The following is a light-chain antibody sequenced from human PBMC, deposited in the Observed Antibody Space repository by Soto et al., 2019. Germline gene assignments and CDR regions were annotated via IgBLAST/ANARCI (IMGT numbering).Light chain of an antibody. Sequence: DIQMTQYPSTLSASVGDRVTITCRASQSISSWLAWYQQKPGKAPKLRIYKASSLESGVPSRFSGSGSGTEFTLTISSLQPDDFAAYYCQQYNSYPWTFGQGTKVEIK. V-gene: IGKV1-5*03. CDR2: KAS. CDR1: QSISSW. J-gene: IGKJ1*01. CDR3: QQYNSYPWT.